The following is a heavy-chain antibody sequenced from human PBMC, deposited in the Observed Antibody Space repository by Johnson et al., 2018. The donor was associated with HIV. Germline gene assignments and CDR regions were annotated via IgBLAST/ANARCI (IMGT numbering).Heavy chain of an antibody. CDR3: ARDDLDSGGFLMAFDI. V-gene: IGHV3-53*01. D-gene: IGHD2-15*01. CDR2: VHRDGRL. J-gene: IGHJ3*02. CDR1: GFTVSSNY. Sequence: MQLVESGGGLIQPGGSLRLSCAASGFTVSSNYMSWVRQAPGKGLEWVSVVHRDGRLYYADSVKGRFRLSRDNSKNTLYLQMNRLRVEDTAVYYCARDDLDSGGFLMAFDIWGQGTMVTVSS.